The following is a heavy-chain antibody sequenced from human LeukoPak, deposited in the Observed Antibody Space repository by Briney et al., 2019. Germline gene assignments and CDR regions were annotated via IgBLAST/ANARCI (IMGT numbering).Heavy chain of an antibody. CDR2: INHSGST. D-gene: IGHD3-10*01. V-gene: IGHV4-34*01. Sequence: PSETLSLTCAVYGGSFSGYYWSWIRQPPGKGLEWIGEINHSGSTNYNPSLKSRVTISVDTSKNQFSLKLSSVTAADTAVYYCARGGVRGLGYWGQGTLVTASS. CDR3: ARGGVRGLGY. CDR1: GGSFSGYY. J-gene: IGHJ4*02.